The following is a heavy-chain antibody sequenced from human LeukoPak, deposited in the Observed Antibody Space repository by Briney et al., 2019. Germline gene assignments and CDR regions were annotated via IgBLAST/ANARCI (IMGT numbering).Heavy chain of an antibody. CDR3: AMLGSLDDY. CDR2: INHSGST. J-gene: IGHJ4*02. V-gene: IGHV4-34*01. CDR1: GGSFTGYY. Sequence: SETLSLTCAVYGGSFTGYYWSWIRQPPGKGLEWIGEINHSGSTNYNPSLKSRVTISVDTSKNQFSLKLSSVTAADTAVYYCAMLGSLDDYWGQGTLVTVSS. D-gene: IGHD3-10*01.